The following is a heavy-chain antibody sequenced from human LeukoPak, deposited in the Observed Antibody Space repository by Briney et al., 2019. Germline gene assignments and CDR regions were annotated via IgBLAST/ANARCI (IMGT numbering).Heavy chain of an antibody. CDR1: GFTFSSYA. V-gene: IGHV3-23*01. D-gene: IGHD5-12*01. Sequence: GGSLRLSCAASGFTFSSYAMSWVRQAPGKGLEWVSAISGSGGSTYYADSVKGRFTISRDNSKNTLYLQMNSLRAEDTAVYYCARVEASGYDYGAFDYWGQGTLVTVSS. CDR2: ISGSGGST. CDR3: ARVEASGYDYGAFDY. J-gene: IGHJ4*02.